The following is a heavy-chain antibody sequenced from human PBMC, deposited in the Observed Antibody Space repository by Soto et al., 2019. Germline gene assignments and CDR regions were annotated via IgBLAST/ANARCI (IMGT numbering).Heavy chain of an antibody. J-gene: IGHJ3*01. CDR3: TTDWGSGTHYARAFDV. Sequence: VGSLRLSCAASGFAFKYARMTWVRQAPGKGLEWVGHIRSNIDGATTAYAAPVKGRFTISRDESKNTVDLQMNSLITEDTAVYYCTTDWGSGTHYARAFDVWGQGTMVTVSS. D-gene: IGHD3-16*01. CDR1: GFAFKYAR. CDR2: IRSNIDGATT. V-gene: IGHV3-15*01.